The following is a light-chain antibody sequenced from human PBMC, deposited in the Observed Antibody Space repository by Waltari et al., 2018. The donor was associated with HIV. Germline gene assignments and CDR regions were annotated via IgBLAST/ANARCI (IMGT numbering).Light chain of an antibody. Sequence: QSVLTQPPSVSEASRPRVTISCSGSRSNIGNNAVNWYQQLPGKAPKLLIYYDDLLPSGVSDRFSGSKSGTSASLAISGLQSEDEADYYCAAWDDSLNGPVFGGGTKLTVL. CDR2: YDD. J-gene: IGLJ2*01. V-gene: IGLV1-36*01. CDR3: AAWDDSLNGPV. CDR1: RSNIGNNA.